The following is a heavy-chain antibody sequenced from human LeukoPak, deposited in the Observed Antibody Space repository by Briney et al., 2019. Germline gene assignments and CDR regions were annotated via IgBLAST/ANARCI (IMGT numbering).Heavy chain of an antibody. J-gene: IGHJ4*02. CDR1: GGSFSGYY. Sequence: PSETLSLTCAVYGGSFSGYYWNWIRQPPGKGLEWIGEINHSGSTNYNPSLKSRVTISVDTSKNQFSLKLSSVTAADTAVYYCASHDDGVPAGVYRYWGQGTLVTVSS. CDR3: ASHDDGVPAGVYRY. CDR2: INHSGST. V-gene: IGHV4-34*01. D-gene: IGHD4-17*01.